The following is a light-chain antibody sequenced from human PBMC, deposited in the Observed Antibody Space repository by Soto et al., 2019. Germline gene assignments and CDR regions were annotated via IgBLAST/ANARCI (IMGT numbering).Light chain of an antibody. CDR2: KVS. CDR1: QSLVFSDGNTY. V-gene: IGKV2-30*01. CDR3: RQGIRWLGM. J-gene: IGKJ1*01. Sequence: DVVLTQSPLSLPVALGQPASISCRSSQSLVFSDGNTYLNWFQQRPGQSPRRLIYKVSNRDSWVPDRFSGSVSGTEFTLKLSRVGAEDVGVYYCRQGIRWLGMFGQGTKVE.